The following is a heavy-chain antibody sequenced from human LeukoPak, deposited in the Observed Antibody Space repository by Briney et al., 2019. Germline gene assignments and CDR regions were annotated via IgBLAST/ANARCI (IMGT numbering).Heavy chain of an antibody. Sequence: PGGSLRLSCAASGFTFSSYWMSWVRQAPGKGLEWVANIKQDGSEKYYVDSVKGRFTISRDNAKNSLYLQMNSLRAEDTAVYYCARAHNAYCDGDCYPEYFQHWARAPWSPSPQ. CDR3: ARAHNAYCDGDCYPEYFQH. D-gene: IGHD2-21*02. CDR1: GFTFSSYW. V-gene: IGHV3-7*01. CDR2: IKQDGSEK. J-gene: IGHJ1*01.